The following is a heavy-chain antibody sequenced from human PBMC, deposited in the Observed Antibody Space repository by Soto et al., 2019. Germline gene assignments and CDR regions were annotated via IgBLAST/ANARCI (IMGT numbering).Heavy chain of an antibody. D-gene: IGHD3-9*01. CDR3: ARDSHYDTLTGYSRNAFDF. CDR2: INPNSGGT. J-gene: IGHJ3*01. V-gene: IGHV1-2*02. CDR1: GYTFIGYY. Sequence: QVPLVQSGAEVKKPGASVKVSCKASGYTFIGYYMHWVRQAPGQGLEWMGWINPNSGGTNYAQKFQGRVTVTRDTSITTVYMELSSLRSDDTAFYFCARDSHYDTLTGYSRNAFDFWGQGTVVTVSS.